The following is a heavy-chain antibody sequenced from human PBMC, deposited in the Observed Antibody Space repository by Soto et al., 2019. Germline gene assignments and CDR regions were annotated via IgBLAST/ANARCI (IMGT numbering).Heavy chain of an antibody. V-gene: IGHV1-3*01. CDR1: GYTFTSYA. D-gene: IGHD6-13*01. J-gene: IGHJ6*02. CDR2: INAGNGNT. Sequence: ASVKVSCKASGYTFTSYAMHWVRQAPGQRLEWMGWINAGNGNTKYSQKFQGRVTITRDTSISTAYMELSRLRSDDTAVYYCATSLEQQLVSLVDYYYGMDVWGQGTTVTVSS. CDR3: ATSLEQQLVSLVDYYYGMDV.